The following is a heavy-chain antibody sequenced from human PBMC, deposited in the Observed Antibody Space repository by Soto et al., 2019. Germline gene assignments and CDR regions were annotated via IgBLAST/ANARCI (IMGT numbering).Heavy chain of an antibody. CDR1: GGTFSSYA. V-gene: IGHV1-69*13. D-gene: IGHD3-22*01. CDR3: ARGRFYYDSSGYYTLLDY. J-gene: IGHJ4*02. Sequence: SVKVSCKASGGTFSSYAISWVRQAPGQGLEWMGGIIPIFGTANYAQKFQGRVTITADESTSTAYMELSSLRSEDTAVYYCARGRFYYDSSGYYTLLDYWGQGTLVTVSS. CDR2: IIPIFGTA.